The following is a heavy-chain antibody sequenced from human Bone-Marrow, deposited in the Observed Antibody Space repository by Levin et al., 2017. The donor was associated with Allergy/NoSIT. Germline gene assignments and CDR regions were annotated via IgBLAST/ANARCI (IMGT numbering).Heavy chain of an antibody. CDR1: GYTLTSYG. V-gene: IGHV1-18*01. D-gene: IGHD6-19*01. J-gene: IGHJ2*01. CDR3: ARMGRYSSAWQEVSYWYFDL. CDR2: ISAYNGNI. Sequence: VASVKVSCKASGYTLTSYGISWVRQAPGEGLEWMGWISAYNGNINYAQKLQGRVTMTTDTSTSTAYMELRTLRSDDTAVYYCARMGRYSSAWQEVSYWYFDLWGRGTLVTVSS.